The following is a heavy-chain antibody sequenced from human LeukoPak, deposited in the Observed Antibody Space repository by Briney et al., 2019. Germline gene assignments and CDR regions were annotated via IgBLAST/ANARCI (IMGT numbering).Heavy chain of an antibody. J-gene: IGHJ5*02. D-gene: IGHD6-19*01. V-gene: IGHV5-51*01. CDR3: ARRVAVAGAGGWFDP. CDR2: IYPGDSDT. CDR1: GYSFTSYW. Sequence: GGSLKISCKGSGYSFTSYWIGWVRQMPGKGLEWMGIIYPGDSDTRYSPSFQGQVTISADKSISTAYLQWSSLKASDTAMYYCARRVAVAGAGGWFDPWGQGTLVTVSS.